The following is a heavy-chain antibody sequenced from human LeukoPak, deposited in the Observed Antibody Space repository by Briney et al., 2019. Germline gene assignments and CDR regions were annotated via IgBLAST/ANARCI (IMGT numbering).Heavy chain of an antibody. Sequence: SETLPLTCTVSGYSISSGYYRGLIRPPPGEGLGLVGSIYHGGSNYYNPSLKSRVTISVDTSKNQLSLKLSSVTAADTAVYDCAKDGRDYFVSGSHYRGVPALDYWGQGTLVTVSS. CDR2: IYHGGSN. V-gene: IGHV4-38-2*02. CDR3: AKDGRDYFVSGSHYRGVPALDY. J-gene: IGHJ4*02. D-gene: IGHD3-10*01. CDR1: GYSISSGYY.